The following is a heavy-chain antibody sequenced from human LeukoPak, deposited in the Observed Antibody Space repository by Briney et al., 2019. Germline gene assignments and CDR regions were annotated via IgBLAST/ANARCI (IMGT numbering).Heavy chain of an antibody. D-gene: IGHD1-14*01. CDR3: AGTGYYYYYMDV. J-gene: IGHJ6*03. CDR2: IYYSGST. Sequence: SETLSLTCAVYGGSFSGYYWSWIRQPPGKGLEWIGYIYYSGSTNYNPSLKSRVTISVDTSKNQFSLKLSSVTAADTAVYYCAGTGYYYYYMDVWGKGTTVTISS. V-gene: IGHV4-59*01. CDR1: GGSFSGYY.